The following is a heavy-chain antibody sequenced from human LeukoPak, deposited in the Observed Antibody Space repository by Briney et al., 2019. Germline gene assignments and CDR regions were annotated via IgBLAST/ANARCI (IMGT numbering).Heavy chain of an antibody. CDR3: ARGQPTGYYYMDV. V-gene: IGHV3-7*03. Sequence: GGSLRLSCAASGFTFSSYWMSWVRQAPGKGLEWVANIKQDGSEKYYVDSVKGRFTISRDNAKNSLYLQMNSLRAEDTALYYCARGQPTGYYYMDVWGKGTTVTVSS. CDR2: IKQDGSEK. D-gene: IGHD1-14*01. CDR1: GFTFSSYW. J-gene: IGHJ6*03.